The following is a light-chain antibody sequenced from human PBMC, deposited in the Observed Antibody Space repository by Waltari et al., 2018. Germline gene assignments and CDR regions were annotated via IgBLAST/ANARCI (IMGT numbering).Light chain of an antibody. CDR2: YDS. Sequence: SYVLTQPPSVSVAPGKTARITCGGNNIGSKSVHWYQQKPGQAPVLVIYYDSDRPSGIPERFSGSSSGNTATLTISRVEAGDEADFYCQVWESSSDHYVFGTGTKVTVL. J-gene: IGLJ1*01. V-gene: IGLV3-21*01. CDR3: QVWESSSDHYV. CDR1: NIGSKS.